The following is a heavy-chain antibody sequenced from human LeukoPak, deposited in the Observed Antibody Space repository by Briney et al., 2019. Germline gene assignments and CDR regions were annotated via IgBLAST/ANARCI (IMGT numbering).Heavy chain of an antibody. CDR2: ISGGGGST. V-gene: IGHV3-23*01. J-gene: IGHJ4*02. Sequence: GGSLRLSCAASGFTFSSYAMSWVRQAPGKGLEWVSAISGGGGSTYYADSVKGRFTISRDNSKNTLYLQMNSLRAEDTAVYYCAKDSSPLVVPAAISDYWGQGTLVTVSS. CDR1: GFTFSSYA. D-gene: IGHD2-2*02. CDR3: AKDSSPLVVPAAISDY.